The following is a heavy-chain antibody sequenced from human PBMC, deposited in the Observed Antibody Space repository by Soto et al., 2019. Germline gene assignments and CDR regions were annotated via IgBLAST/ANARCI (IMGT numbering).Heavy chain of an antibody. J-gene: IGHJ4*02. D-gene: IGHD3-3*01. V-gene: IGHV3-30*18. CDR2: ISYDGSNK. CDR3: AKCPVRFLEWLFDY. Sequence: GGSLRLSCAASVFTFSSYGMRWVRQAPGKGLEWVAVISYDGSNKYYADSVKGRFTISRDNSKNTLYLQMNSLRAEDTAVYYCAKCPVRFLEWLFDYWGQGTLVTVSS. CDR1: VFTFSSYG.